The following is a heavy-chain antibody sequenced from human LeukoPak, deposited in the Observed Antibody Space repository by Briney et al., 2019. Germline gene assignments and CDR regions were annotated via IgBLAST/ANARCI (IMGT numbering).Heavy chain of an antibody. J-gene: IGHJ4*02. Sequence: GRSLRLSCAASGFTFSRYGMHWVRQAPGRGLEWVADISYDGIKKFYEDSVKGRVTISIDNSKNTLSLQMNGLRPEDTAVYYCAKDPAAVAGTSNYFDSWGQGTLVTVSS. CDR2: ISYDGIKK. CDR1: GFTFSRYG. D-gene: IGHD6-19*01. V-gene: IGHV3-30*18. CDR3: AKDPAAVAGTSNYFDS.